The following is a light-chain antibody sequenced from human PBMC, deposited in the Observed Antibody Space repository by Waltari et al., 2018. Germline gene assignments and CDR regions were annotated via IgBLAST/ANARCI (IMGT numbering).Light chain of an antibody. CDR3: QQYDTSPYT. CDR1: QSINKNF. J-gene: IGKJ2*01. V-gene: IGKV3-20*01. Sequence: ETVSTQSPGTLSLYPGARVTLSCRASQSINKNFLAWYQQKLGQAPRLLIDSTSSRAAGIPDRFVGSGSGTDFTLTITRLEPEDFALYHCQQYDTSPYTFGQGTKLEIK. CDR2: STS.